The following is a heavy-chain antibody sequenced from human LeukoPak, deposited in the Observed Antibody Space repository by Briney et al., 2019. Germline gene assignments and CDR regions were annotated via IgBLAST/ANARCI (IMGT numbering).Heavy chain of an antibody. CDR2: ISSSGSGDNT. CDR3: AKTIVVVITGVDY. CDR1: GVTLSTYA. J-gene: IGHJ4*02. D-gene: IGHD3-22*01. Sequence: GGSLRLSCAASGVTLSTYAMSWARQAPGKGLEWVSGISSSGSGDNTYYADSVKGRFTISRDNSKNTLYLQMNSLRAEDTAVYYCAKTIVVVITGVDYWGQGTLVTVSS. V-gene: IGHV3-23*01.